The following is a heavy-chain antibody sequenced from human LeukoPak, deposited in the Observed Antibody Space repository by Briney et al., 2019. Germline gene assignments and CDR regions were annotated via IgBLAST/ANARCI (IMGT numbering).Heavy chain of an antibody. Sequence: SETLSLTCTVSGGSISSYYWSWIRQPPGKGLEWIGYIYYSGSTNYNPSLKSRVTISVDTSKNQFSLKLSSVTAADTAVYYCARHVGTAMVLYYFDYWGQGTLVTVSS. D-gene: IGHD5-18*01. V-gene: IGHV4-59*08. CDR1: GGSISSYY. CDR2: IYYSGST. J-gene: IGHJ4*02. CDR3: ARHVGTAMVLYYFDY.